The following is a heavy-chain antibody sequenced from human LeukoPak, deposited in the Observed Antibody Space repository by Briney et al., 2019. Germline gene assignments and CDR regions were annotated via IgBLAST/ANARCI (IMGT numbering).Heavy chain of an antibody. CDR1: GFTFSSYG. CDR2: ISTSSNRI. V-gene: IGHV3-48*02. CDR3: ARVSAPGTSGWYFGY. J-gene: IGHJ1*01. Sequence: PGGSLRLSCAASGFTFSSYGMNWVRQAPGKGLEWVSYISTSSNRIDYADSVKGRFTMSRDNAKNLLYLQMNSLRDEDTATYYCARVSAPGTSGWYFGYWGQGTLVTVSS. D-gene: IGHD6-19*01.